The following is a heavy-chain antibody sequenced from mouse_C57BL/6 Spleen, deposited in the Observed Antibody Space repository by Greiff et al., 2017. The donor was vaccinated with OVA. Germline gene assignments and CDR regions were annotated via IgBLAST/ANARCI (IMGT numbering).Heavy chain of an antibody. J-gene: IGHJ3*01. D-gene: IGHD3-3*01. Sequence: EVQGVESGGGLVKPGGSLKLSCAASGFTFSSYAMSWVRQTPEKRLEWVATISDGGSYTYYPDNVKGRFTISRDNAKNNLYLQMSHLKSEDTAMYYCATGTPFAYWGQGTLVTVSA. CDR2: ISDGGSYT. V-gene: IGHV5-4*01. CDR1: GFTFSSYA. CDR3: ATGTPFAY.